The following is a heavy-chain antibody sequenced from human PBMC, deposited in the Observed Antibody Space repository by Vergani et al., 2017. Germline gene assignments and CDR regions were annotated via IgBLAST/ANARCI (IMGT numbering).Heavy chain of an antibody. CDR1: GYSFTSYW. Sequence: EVQLVQSGAEVKKPGESLKISCKGSGYSFTSYWIGWVRQMPGKGLEWMGIIYPGDSDTRYSPSFQGQVTISADKSISTAYLQWSSLKASDTAMYYCARHRIEYSSSSDLGDYYYYMDVWGKGTTVTVSS. J-gene: IGHJ6*03. V-gene: IGHV5-51*01. CDR3: ARHRIEYSSSSDLGDYYYYMDV. D-gene: IGHD6-6*01. CDR2: IYPGDSDT.